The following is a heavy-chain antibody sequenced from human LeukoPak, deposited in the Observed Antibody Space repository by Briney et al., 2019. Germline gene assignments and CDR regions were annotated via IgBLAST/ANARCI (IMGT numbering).Heavy chain of an antibody. J-gene: IGHJ4*02. CDR1: GFTFSSYA. V-gene: IGHV3-30-3*01. CDR3: VRDFPGGFYYGDYGPFDY. D-gene: IGHD4-17*01. Sequence: GGSLRLSCAASGFTFSSYAMYWVRQAPGKGLEWVAVISYDGSNKYYADSVKGRFTISRDNSKNTLYLQMNSLRAEDTAVYYCVRDFPGGFYYGDYGPFDYWGQGTLVTVSS. CDR2: ISYDGSNK.